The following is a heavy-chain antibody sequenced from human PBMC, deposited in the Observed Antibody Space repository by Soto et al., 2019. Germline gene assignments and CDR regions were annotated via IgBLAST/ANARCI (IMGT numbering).Heavy chain of an antibody. CDR3: ARTLDYGHMDV. Sequence: SETLSLTCSVSGDSGRNQYRSWIRRPPGRGLEWIGYIYRSGSTKYNPSLKSRLTISVDTSKNQFSLKLSSVTAADTAVYYCARTLDYGHMDVWGKGTTVTGSS. V-gene: IGHV4-4*09. CDR1: GDSGRNQY. D-gene: IGHD3-16*01. CDR2: IYRSGST. J-gene: IGHJ6*03.